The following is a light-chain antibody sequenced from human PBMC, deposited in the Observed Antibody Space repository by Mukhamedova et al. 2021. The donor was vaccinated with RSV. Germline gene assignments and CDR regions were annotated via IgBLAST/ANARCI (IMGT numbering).Light chain of an antibody. J-gene: IGKJ4*01. CDR2: AAS. Sequence: SLIHAASSLQNGVPSRFSGSGFGTDFTLTISSLQPEDSGTYYCQHYIDYPLAFGGGTKVEIK. CDR3: QHYIDYPLA. V-gene: IGKV1-16*01.